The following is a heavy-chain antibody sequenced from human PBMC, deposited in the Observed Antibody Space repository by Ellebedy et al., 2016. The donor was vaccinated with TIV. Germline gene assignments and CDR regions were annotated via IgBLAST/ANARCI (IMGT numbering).Heavy chain of an antibody. J-gene: IGHJ6*02. V-gene: IGHV1-69*06. D-gene: IGHD6-19*01. CDR3: AREPWDSSLRMDV. Sequence: AASVKVSCKASGGTFSNDAISWVRQAPGQGLEWMGGIIPLFGRQKYAQKFQGRGTISAYTSTSTAYMELSSLRSEDTAVYYCAREPWDSSLRMDVWGPGTTVTVSS. CDR1: GGTFSNDA. CDR2: IIPLFGRQ.